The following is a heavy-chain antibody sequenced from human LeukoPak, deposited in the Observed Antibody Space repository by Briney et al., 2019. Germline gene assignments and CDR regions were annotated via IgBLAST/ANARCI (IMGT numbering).Heavy chain of an antibody. J-gene: IGHJ4*02. CDR3: ARGRAIFGVVIPFFDY. D-gene: IGHD3-3*01. Sequence: SETLSLTCTVSGGSISSGGYYWSWIRQFPGKGLEWIGYIYYSGSTYYNPSLKSRVTISVDTSKNQFSLKLSSVTAADTAVYYCARGRAIFGVVIPFFDYWGQGTLVTVSS. CDR1: GGSISSGGYY. V-gene: IGHV4-31*03. CDR2: IYYSGST.